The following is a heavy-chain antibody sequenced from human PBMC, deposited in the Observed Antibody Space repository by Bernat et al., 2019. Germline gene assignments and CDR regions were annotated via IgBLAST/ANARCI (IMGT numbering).Heavy chain of an antibody. D-gene: IGHD6-19*01. V-gene: IGHV3-33*01. CDR3: ARDVIAVDDPNANYYYYYGMDV. CDR2: IWYDGSNK. Sequence: QVQLVESGGGVVQPGRSLRLSCAASGFTFSSYGMHWVRQAPGKGLEWVAVIWYDGSNKYYADSVKGRFTISRDNSKNTLYLQMNSLRAEDTAVYYCARDVIAVDDPNANYYYYYGMDVWGQGTTVTVSS. J-gene: IGHJ6*02. CDR1: GFTFSSYG.